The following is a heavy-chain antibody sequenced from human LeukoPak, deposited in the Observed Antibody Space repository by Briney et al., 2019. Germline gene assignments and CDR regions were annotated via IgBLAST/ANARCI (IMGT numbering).Heavy chain of an antibody. V-gene: IGHV5-51*01. D-gene: IGHD3-10*01. J-gene: IGHJ6*02. Sequence: GESLKISCKGSGYIFNNYWIAWVRQMPGKGLEWMGIIYPGDSDTTYSPSFQGQVTISADKSISTANLQWSSLKASDTAMYYCARGMVQGSRHYGMDVWGQGTTVTVSS. CDR3: ARGMVQGSRHYGMDV. CDR2: IYPGDSDT. CDR1: GYIFNNYW.